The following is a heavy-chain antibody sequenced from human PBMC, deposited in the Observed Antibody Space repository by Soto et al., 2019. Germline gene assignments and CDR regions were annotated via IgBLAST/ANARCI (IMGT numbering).Heavy chain of an antibody. CDR1: GFTFDAYG. D-gene: IGHD1-1*01. J-gene: IGHJ4*02. Sequence: QVQLVESGGGVVQPGGSLRLSCAASGFTFDAYGFHWVRQAPGKGLEWVAVVWSNGNLKYYADSVKGRFTISGDSSKSALNLQMNSLRADGTAVYYCARIQLDTIMALDYWGQGTLVTVSS. CDR2: VWSNGNLK. CDR3: ARIQLDTIMALDY. V-gene: IGHV3-33*01.